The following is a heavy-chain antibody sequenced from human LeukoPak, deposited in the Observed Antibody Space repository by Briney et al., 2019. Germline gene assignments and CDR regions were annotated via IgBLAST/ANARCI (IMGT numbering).Heavy chain of an antibody. J-gene: IGHJ4*02. CDR3: ARRRRLKNYYDSSGPRGFDY. CDR2: INHSGST. CDR1: GGSFSGYY. Sequence: KPSETLSLTCAVYGGSFSGYYWSWIRQPPGKGLEWIGEINHSGSTNYNPSLKSRVTISVDTSKNQFSLKLSSVTAADTAVYYCARRRRLKNYYDSSGPRGFDYWGQGTLVTVSS. D-gene: IGHD3-22*01. V-gene: IGHV4-34*01.